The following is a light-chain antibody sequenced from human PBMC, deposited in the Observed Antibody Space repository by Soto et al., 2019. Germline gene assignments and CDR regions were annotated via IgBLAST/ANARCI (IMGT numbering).Light chain of an antibody. J-gene: IGKJ1*01. Sequence: VMTQSPATLSVSPGDNATLXXRASQSVSSHVVGYQQKPGQAPRLLISDSSTRAPGIPARFSGSGSGTEFTLTISSLQSDDFAVYYCQQFGDWPSFGLGTKVDIK. CDR3: QQFGDWPS. CDR1: QSVSSH. CDR2: DSS. V-gene: IGKV3D-15*01.